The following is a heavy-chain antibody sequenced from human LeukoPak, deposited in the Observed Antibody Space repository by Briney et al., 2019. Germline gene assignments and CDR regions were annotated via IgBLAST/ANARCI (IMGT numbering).Heavy chain of an antibody. CDR1: GFTFSSYE. Sequence: PGGSLRLSCAASGFTFSSYEMNWVRQAPGKGLEWVANIKQDGSEKYYVDSVKGRFTISRDNAKNSLYLQMNSLRAEDTAVYYCARAKGAFWSGYYHDYWGQGTLVTVSS. D-gene: IGHD3-3*01. V-gene: IGHV3-7*01. CDR3: ARAKGAFWSGYYHDY. CDR2: IKQDGSEK. J-gene: IGHJ4*02.